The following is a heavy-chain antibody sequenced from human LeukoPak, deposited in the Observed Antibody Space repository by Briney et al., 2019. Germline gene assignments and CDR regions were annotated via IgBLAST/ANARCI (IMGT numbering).Heavy chain of an antibody. Sequence: ASVKVSCKASGYILTDYYMHWVRQAPGQGLEWMGWSNPNSGDTNYAQKFQGRVTMTRDTSISTVYIELRRLRYDDTAAYYCARGPLEYCSGGTCYSGRNWFDPWGQGTLVTVSS. V-gene: IGHV1-2*02. CDR3: ARGPLEYCSGGTCYSGRNWFDP. CDR2: SNPNSGDT. D-gene: IGHD2-15*01. CDR1: GYILTDYY. J-gene: IGHJ5*02.